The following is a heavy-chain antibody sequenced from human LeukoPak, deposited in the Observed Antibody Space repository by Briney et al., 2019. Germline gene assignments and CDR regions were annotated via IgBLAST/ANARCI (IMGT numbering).Heavy chain of an antibody. CDR1: GFKFKDYW. J-gene: IGHJ4*02. CDR3: VPAEME. V-gene: IGHV3-74*01. Sequence: GGSLRLSCAASGFKFKDYWMTWVRQAPGEGLMWVSLISRDSDGSNTNYADSVKGRFTISRDNAKNTVYLQMNSLRAEDTAVYYCVPAEMEWGQGILVTVSS. D-gene: IGHD5-24*01. CDR2: ISRDSDGSNT.